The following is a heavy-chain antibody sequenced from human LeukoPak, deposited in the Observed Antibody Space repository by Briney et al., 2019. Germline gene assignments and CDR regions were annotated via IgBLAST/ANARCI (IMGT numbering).Heavy chain of an antibody. J-gene: IGHJ5*02. V-gene: IGHV1-3*01. CDR1: GYTFISYA. Sequence: ASVKVSCKASGYTFISYAMQWVRQAPGQRLEWMGWINADNGDTKYSQKFQGRVTITTDTSASTAYMELSSLRSEDTAVFYCARNNVDSGTLAEFDPWGQGTLVTVSS. CDR3: ARNNVDSGTLAEFDP. CDR2: INADNGDT. D-gene: IGHD3-10*01.